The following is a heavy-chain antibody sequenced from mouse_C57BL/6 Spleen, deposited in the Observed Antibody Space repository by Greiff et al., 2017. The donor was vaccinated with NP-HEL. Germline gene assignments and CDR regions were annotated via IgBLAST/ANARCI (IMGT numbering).Heavy chain of an antibody. D-gene: IGHD2-4*01. V-gene: IGHV5-6*01. CDR2: ISSGGSYT. J-gene: IGHJ2*01. Sequence: EVKLMESGGDLVKTGGSLKLSCATSGFTFSSYGMSWVRQTPDKRLEWVATISSGGSYTYYPDSVKGRFTISRDNAKNTLYLQMSSLKSEDTAMYYCARLTMITTGAYFDYWGQGTTLTVSS. CDR3: ARLTMITTGAYFDY. CDR1: GFTFSSYG.